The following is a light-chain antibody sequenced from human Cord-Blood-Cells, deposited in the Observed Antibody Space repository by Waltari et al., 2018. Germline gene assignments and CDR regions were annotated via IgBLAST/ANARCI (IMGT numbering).Light chain of an antibody. V-gene: IGKV3-11*01. CDR1: QSVSSY. CDR3: QQRSNWPPIT. J-gene: IGKJ5*01. Sequence: IVLTHSPATLSLSPGERATLSCRASQSVSSYLAWYQQKPGIPARFSGSGSGTDFTLTISSLEPEDFAVYYCQQRSNWPPITFGQGTRLEIK.